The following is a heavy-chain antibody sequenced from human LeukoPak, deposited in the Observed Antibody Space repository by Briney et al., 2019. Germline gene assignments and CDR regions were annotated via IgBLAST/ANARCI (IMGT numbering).Heavy chain of an antibody. Sequence: GGSLRLSCAASGFTFSKYAMSWVRQAPGKGLEWVSGISGSGGGPYYADSVKGRFTISRDNSKNTLYLQMNSLRADDTAVYYCAKVGIRISLIVVVFTTADDWYFDLWGRGTLVTVSS. V-gene: IGHV3-23*01. CDR3: AKVGIRISLIVVVFTTADDWYFDL. CDR2: ISGSGGGP. CDR1: GFTFSKYA. J-gene: IGHJ2*01. D-gene: IGHD3-22*01.